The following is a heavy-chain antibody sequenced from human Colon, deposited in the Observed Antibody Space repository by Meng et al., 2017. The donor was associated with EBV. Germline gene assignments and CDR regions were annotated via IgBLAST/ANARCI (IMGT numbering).Heavy chain of an antibody. J-gene: IGHJ4*02. CDR1: GVSISSNIR. CDR2: IDDSGST. V-gene: IGHV4-4*02. Sequence: QGSLQGSGPGLCKPSGTLSLTCGVSGVSISSNIRWTWVRQPPGKGLEWIGDIDDSGSTNYNPSLNSRISISLDKSKKHFSLKVNSVTAADTAVYYCARGKQDAWELLAYWGQGALVTVSS. D-gene: IGHD1-26*01. CDR3: ARGKQDAWELLAY.